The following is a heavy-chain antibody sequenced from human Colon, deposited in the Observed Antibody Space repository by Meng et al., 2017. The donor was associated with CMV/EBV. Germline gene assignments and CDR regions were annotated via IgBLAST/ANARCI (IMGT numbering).Heavy chain of an antibody. CDR2: IKNDGSAN. Sequence: GGSLRLSCVASGFSSSRYWMSWVRQPPGKGLELVANIKNDGSANYYLDSVKGRCTISRDDAETSLYLQMNSPRAEATALYYCARPITPGGYFDYWGQGTLVTVSS. CDR3: ARPITPGGYFDY. V-gene: IGHV3-7*01. CDR1: GFSSSRYW. J-gene: IGHJ4*01. D-gene: IGHD1-14*01.